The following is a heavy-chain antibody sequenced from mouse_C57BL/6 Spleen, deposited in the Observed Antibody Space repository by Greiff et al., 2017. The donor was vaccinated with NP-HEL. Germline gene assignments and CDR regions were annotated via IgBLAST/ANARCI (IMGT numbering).Heavy chain of an antibody. D-gene: IGHD1-1*01. CDR3: ARGFIPTVVGYFDV. CDR2: IYPRSGNT. Sequence: QVQLQQSGAELARPGASVKLSCKASGYTFTSYGISWVKQRTGQGLEWIGEIYPRSGNTYYNEKFKGKATLTADKSSSTAYMELRSLTSEDSAVYFCARGFIPTVVGYFDVWGTGTTVTVSS. CDR1: GYTFTSYG. V-gene: IGHV1-81*01. J-gene: IGHJ1*03.